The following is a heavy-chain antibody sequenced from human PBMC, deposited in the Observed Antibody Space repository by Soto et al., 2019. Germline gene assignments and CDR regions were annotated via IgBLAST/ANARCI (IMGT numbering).Heavy chain of an antibody. CDR2: ISYDGSNK. D-gene: IGHD6-6*01. CDR3: ARDLKYSSSSESKDYYGMDV. Sequence: GGSLRLSCAASGFTFSSYAMHWVRQAPGKGLEWVAVISYDGSNKYYADSVKGRFTISRDNSKNTLYLQMNSLRAEDTAVYYCARDLKYSSSSESKDYYGMDVWGQGTTVTVSS. V-gene: IGHV3-30-3*01. J-gene: IGHJ6*02. CDR1: GFTFSSYA.